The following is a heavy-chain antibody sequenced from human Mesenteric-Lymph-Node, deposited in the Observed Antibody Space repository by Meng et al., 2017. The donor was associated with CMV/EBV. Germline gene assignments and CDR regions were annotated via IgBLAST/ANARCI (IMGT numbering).Heavy chain of an antibody. CDR3: ARARNGSYDH. J-gene: IGHJ5*02. CDR1: GFTFSSYW. D-gene: IGHD1-26*01. V-gene: IGHV3-74*01. Sequence: GESLKISCAASGFTFSSYWMHWVRQAPGKGLVWVSRINSDGSSTNYADSVKGRFTISRDNAKNTLYLQMDSLRAEDTAVYYCARARNGSYDHWGQGTLVTVSS. CDR2: INSDGSST.